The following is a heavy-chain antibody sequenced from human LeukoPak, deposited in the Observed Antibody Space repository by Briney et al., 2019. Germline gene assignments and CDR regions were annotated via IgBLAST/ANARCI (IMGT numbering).Heavy chain of an antibody. D-gene: IGHD4-17*01. V-gene: IGHV1-69*04. CDR3: ARLTVTTWVDY. CDR2: IIPILGIA. Sequence: ASVKVSCKASGGTFSSYAISWVRQAPGQGLEWMGRIIPILGIANYAQKFQGRVTITADKSTSTAYMELGSLRSEDTAVYYCARLTVTTWVDYWGQGTLVTVSS. J-gene: IGHJ4*02. CDR1: GGTFSSYA.